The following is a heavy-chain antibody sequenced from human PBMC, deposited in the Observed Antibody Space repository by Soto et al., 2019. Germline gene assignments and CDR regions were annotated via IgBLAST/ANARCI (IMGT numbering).Heavy chain of an antibody. CDR2: IDSSGST. V-gene: IGHV4-31*03. Sequence: QVQLQESGPGLVKPSQTLSLTCTVSVASINSCDYYWSWIRQHPGKGLEWIGYIDSSGSTYYNPFLKRRVTRAIDTSKNQCPLKLSAVAAADTAVYYCVRVPDYLGQGTLVTVSS. CDR3: VRVPDY. J-gene: IGHJ4*02. CDR1: VASINSCDYY.